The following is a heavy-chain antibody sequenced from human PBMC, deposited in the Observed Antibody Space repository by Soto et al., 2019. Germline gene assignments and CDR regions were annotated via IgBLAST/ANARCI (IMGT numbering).Heavy chain of an antibody. CDR1: GFTFSSYA. D-gene: IGHD4-17*01. CDR2: ISGSGGST. J-gene: IGHJ6*03. V-gene: IGHV3-23*01. CDR3: AKEEVTTFYYYYYMDV. Sequence: PGGSLRLSCAASGFTFSSYAMSWVRQAPGKGLEWVSAISGSGGSTYYADSVKGRFTISRDNSKNTLYLQMNSLRAEDTAVYYCAKEEVTTFYYYYYMDVWGKGTTVTVSS.